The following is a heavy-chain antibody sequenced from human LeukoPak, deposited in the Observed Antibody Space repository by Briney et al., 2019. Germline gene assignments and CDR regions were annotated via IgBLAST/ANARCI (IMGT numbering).Heavy chain of an antibody. CDR2: IDYRGST. D-gene: IGHD3-22*01. J-gene: IGHJ4*02. V-gene: IGHV4-39*01. CDR3: ARHPPFPDSSGYLVAVRPFDY. Sequence: SETLSLTCTVSGGSVIGTTYYWDWIRQPPGKGLEWIGNIDYRGSTNYNPSLKSRVTISVDTAKNQFSLKLSSVTAADTAVYYCARHPPFPDSSGYLVAVRPFDYWGQGTLVTVSS. CDR1: GGSVIGTTYY.